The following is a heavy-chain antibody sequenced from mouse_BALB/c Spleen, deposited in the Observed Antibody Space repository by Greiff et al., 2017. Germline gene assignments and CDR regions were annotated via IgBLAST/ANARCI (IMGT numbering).Heavy chain of an antibody. V-gene: IGHV5-17*02. J-gene: IGHJ3*01. CDR3: ARSNYDYAWFAY. CDR2: ISSGSSTI. D-gene: IGHD2-4*01. Sequence: EVKLVESGGGLVQPGGSRKLSCAASGFTFSSFGMHWVRQAPEKGLEWVAYISSGSSTIYYADTVKGRFTISRDNPKNTLFLQMTSLRSEDTAMYYCARSNYDYAWFAYWGQGTLVTVSA. CDR1: GFTFSSFG.